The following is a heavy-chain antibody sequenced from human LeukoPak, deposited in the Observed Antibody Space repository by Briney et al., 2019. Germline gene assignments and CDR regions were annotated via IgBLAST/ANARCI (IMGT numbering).Heavy chain of an antibody. CDR1: GGTFSSYA. D-gene: IGHD3-16*02. CDR2: IIPIFGTA. CDR3: ARGVNYDYVWGSYRGIYYFDY. V-gene: IGHV1-69*01. J-gene: IGHJ4*02. Sequence: GASVTVSCKASGGTFSSYAISWVRQAPGQGLEWMGGIIPIFGTANYAQKFQGRVTITADESTSTAYMELSSLRSEDTAVYYCARGVNYDYVWGSYRGIYYFDYWGQGTLVTVSS.